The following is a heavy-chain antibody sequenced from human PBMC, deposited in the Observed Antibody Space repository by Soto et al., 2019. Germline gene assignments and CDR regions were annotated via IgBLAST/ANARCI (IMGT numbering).Heavy chain of an antibody. V-gene: IGHV1-3*01. CDR1: GYTFTSYA. D-gene: IGHD6-19*01. Sequence: ASVKVSCKASGYTFTSYAMHWVRQAPGQRLEWMGWINAGNGNTKYSQKFQGRVTITRDTSASTAYMELSSLRSEDTAVYYCARGFAPRVVDSSGDGKSYYFDYWGQGTLVTVSS. CDR3: ARGFAPRVVDSSGDGKSYYFDY. CDR2: INAGNGNT. J-gene: IGHJ4*02.